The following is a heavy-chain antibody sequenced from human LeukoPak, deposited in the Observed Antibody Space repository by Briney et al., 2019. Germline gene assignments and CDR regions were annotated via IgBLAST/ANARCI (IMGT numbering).Heavy chain of an antibody. Sequence: GGSLRLSCAASGFTFSSYAMSWVRQAPGKGLEWVSTISGSGGSTYYADSVEGRFTISRDNSKNTLYLQMNSLRAENTAVYYCAKGLGKGIQQWYYFDYWGQGTLVTVSS. CDR1: GFTFSSYA. V-gene: IGHV3-23*01. CDR3: AKGLGKGIQQWYYFDY. CDR2: ISGSGGST. J-gene: IGHJ4*02. D-gene: IGHD5-18*01.